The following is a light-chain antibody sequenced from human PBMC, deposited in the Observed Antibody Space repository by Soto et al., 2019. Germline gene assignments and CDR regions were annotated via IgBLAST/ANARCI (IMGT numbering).Light chain of an antibody. Sequence: QSALTQPASVSGSPGQSITISCTGTSSDVGGYKYVSWYQQYPGKAPKLMIYDVSTRPPWVSNRFSGSKSANTASLTISGLQAEDEADYYCSSYTSSSTVVFGGGTKLTVL. J-gene: IGLJ2*01. V-gene: IGLV2-14*01. CDR2: DVS. CDR1: SSDVGGYKY. CDR3: SSYTSSSTVV.